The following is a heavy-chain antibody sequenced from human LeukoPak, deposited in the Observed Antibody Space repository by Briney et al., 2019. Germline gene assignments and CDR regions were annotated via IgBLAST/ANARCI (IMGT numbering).Heavy chain of an antibody. Sequence: SETLSLTCTVSGVSISSYYWSWIRQPPGKGLEWIGYIYYSGSTNYNPSLKSRVTISVDTSKNQFSLKLSSVTAADTAVYYCARHVKAIAAAGSRWFDPWGQGTLVTVSS. D-gene: IGHD6-13*01. J-gene: IGHJ5*02. CDR2: IYYSGST. V-gene: IGHV4-59*08. CDR3: ARHVKAIAAAGSRWFDP. CDR1: GVSISSYY.